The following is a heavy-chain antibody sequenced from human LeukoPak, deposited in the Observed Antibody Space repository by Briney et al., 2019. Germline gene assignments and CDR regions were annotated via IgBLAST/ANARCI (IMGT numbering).Heavy chain of an antibody. D-gene: IGHD6-13*01. Sequence: SETLSLTCAVSGGSISSSNWWSWVRQPPGKGLEWIGEIYHSGSTNYNPSLKSRVTISVDKSKNQFSLKLSSVTAADTAVYYCAALGFSSSWYGVPFDYWGQGTLVTVSS. V-gene: IGHV4-4*02. CDR2: IYHSGST. CDR1: GGSISSSNW. J-gene: IGHJ4*02. CDR3: AALGFSSSWYGVPFDY.